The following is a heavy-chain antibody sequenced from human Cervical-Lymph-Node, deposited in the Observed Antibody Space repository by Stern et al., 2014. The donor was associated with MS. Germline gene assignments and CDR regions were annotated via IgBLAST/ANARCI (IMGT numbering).Heavy chain of an antibody. D-gene: IGHD1-1*01. CDR1: GASVGGGDWY. Sequence: QLQLQESGPGLVKPSQTLSLACAVSGASVGGGDWYWSWIRQPPGKGLEWLGPLYYSGTTYYKPSLKSRLIISLDTSKNQFSLNLTSVTAADTAVYYCAGAIGKYELLESFDMWGQGTMVTVSS. CDR2: LYYSGTT. CDR3: AGAIGKYELLESFDM. J-gene: IGHJ3*02. V-gene: IGHV4-30-4*01.